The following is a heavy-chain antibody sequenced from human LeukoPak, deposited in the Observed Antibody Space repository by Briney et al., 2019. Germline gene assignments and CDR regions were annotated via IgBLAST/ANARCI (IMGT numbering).Heavy chain of an antibody. Sequence: GASVKISCKASGYSFTNYAMYWVRQAPGQGLEWMGWINAGSGNTKYSQKFQGRVTITRDTSASTAYMELSSLRSEDTAAYYCARGAVGYGDSYNYYNMDVWGQGTTVTVSS. D-gene: IGHD4-17*01. CDR2: INAGSGNT. J-gene: IGHJ6*02. CDR1: GYSFTNYA. V-gene: IGHV1-3*01. CDR3: ARGAVGYGDSYNYYNMDV.